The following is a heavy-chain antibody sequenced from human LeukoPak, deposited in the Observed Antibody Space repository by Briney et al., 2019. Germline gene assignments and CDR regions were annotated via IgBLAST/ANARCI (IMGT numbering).Heavy chain of an antibody. J-gene: IGHJ4*02. Sequence: GASVKVSCKASGYTFTGYYMHWVRQAPGQGLEWMGWINPNSGGTNYAQKFQGRVTMTRDTSISTAYMELSRLRSDDTAVHYCARYIAAAGTFDYWGQGTLVTVSS. CDR2: INPNSGGT. CDR3: ARYIAAAGTFDY. D-gene: IGHD6-13*01. V-gene: IGHV1-2*02. CDR1: GYTFTGYY.